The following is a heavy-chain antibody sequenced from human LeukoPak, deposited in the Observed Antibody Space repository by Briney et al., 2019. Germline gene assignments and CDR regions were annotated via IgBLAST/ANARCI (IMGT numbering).Heavy chain of an antibody. CDR1: GFTVSSNY. D-gene: IGHD3-10*02. CDR3: AKDMSSDPHYYGLDV. CDR2: INWNGGST. Sequence: GGSLRLSCAASGFTVSSNYMTWVRQAPGKGLEWVSGINWNGGSTAYADSVKGRFTISRDNAKNSLYLQMNSLRAEDTGFYYCAKDMSSDPHYYGLDVWGQGTTVTVSS. J-gene: IGHJ6*02. V-gene: IGHV3-20*04.